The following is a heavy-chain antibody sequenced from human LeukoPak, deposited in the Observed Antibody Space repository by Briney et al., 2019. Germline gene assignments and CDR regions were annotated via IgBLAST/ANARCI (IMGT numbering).Heavy chain of an antibody. CDR1: GFTFSSYA. CDR3: ARLTGGSYADY. D-gene: IGHD1-26*01. V-gene: IGHV3-64*01. CDR2: ISGSGSNN. Sequence: PGGSLRLSCAASGFTFSSYAMHWVRQAPGKGLEFVSAISGSGSNNYYVITVKGRFTISRDNSKNTLYLQMGSLRAEDMAVYYCARLTGGSYADYWGQGTLVTVSS. J-gene: IGHJ4*02.